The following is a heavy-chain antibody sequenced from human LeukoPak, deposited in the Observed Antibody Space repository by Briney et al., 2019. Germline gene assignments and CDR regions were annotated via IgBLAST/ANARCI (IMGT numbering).Heavy chain of an antibody. J-gene: IGHJ4*02. V-gene: IGHV4-30-2*01. Sequence: SQTLSLTCAVSGGSISSGGYSWSWIRQPPGKGLEWIGYIYHSGSTYYNPSLKSRVTISVDRSKNQFSLKLSSVTAADTAVYYCARVGDYYDSDYWGQGTQVTVSS. CDR1: GGSISSGGYS. CDR3: ARVGDYYDSDY. D-gene: IGHD3-22*01. CDR2: IYHSGST.